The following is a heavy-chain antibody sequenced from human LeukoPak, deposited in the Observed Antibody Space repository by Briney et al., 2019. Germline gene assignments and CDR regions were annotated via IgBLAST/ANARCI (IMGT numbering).Heavy chain of an antibody. J-gene: IGHJ3*02. CDR3: ARDRVMMDAFDI. D-gene: IGHD3-16*01. Sequence: ASVKVSCKASGYTFTGYYMHWVRQAPGQGLELMGWINPNSGGTNYAQKFQGRVTMTRDTSISTAYMELSRLRSDDTAVYYCARDRVMMDAFDIWGQGTMVTVSS. V-gene: IGHV1-2*02. CDR2: INPNSGGT. CDR1: GYTFTGYY.